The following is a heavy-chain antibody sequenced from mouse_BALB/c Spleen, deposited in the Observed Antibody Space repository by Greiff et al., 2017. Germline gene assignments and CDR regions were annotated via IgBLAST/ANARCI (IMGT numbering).Heavy chain of an antibody. CDR1: GYSFTGYY. CDR2: ISCYNGAT. D-gene: IGHD1-1*01. J-gene: IGHJ2*01. V-gene: IGHV1S34*01. Sequence: LVKTGASVKISCKASGYSFTGYYMHWVKQSHGKSLEWIGYISCYNGATSYNQKFKGKATFTVDTSSSTAYMQFNSLTSEDSAVYYCARGGHYGSSYPYYFDYWGQGTTLTVSS. CDR3: ARGGHYGSSYPYYFDY.